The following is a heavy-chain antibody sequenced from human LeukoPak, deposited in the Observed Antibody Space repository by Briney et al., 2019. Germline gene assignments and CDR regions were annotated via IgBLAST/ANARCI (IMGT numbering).Heavy chain of an antibody. CDR1: GYTFTSYY. D-gene: IGHD5-12*01. V-gene: IGHV1-46*01. J-gene: IGHJ4*02. Sequence: GASVKVSCKASGYTFTSYYMHWVRQAPGQGLEWMEIINPSGGSTSYAQKFQGRVTMTRDTSTSTVYMELSSLRSEDTAVYYCARDHSGYEVDYWGQGTLVTVSS. CDR3: ARDHSGYEVDY. CDR2: INPSGGST.